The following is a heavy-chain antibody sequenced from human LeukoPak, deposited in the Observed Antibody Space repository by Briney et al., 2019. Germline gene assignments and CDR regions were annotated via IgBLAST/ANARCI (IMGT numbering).Heavy chain of an antibody. V-gene: IGHV4-39*01. J-gene: IGHJ4*02. Sequence: SETLSLTCTVSGGSISSSTYYWGWIRQPPGKGPEWIGSISYSGSTYYNSSLKSRVTISVDTSKNQFSLKLSSVTAADTAVYYCARHQGGYTYGYSYFDYWGQGTLVTVSS. D-gene: IGHD5-18*01. CDR3: ARHQGGYTYGYSYFDY. CDR2: ISYSGST. CDR1: GGSISSSTYY.